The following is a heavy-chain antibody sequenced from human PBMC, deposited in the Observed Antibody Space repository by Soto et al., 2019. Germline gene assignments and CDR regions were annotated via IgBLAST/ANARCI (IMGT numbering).Heavy chain of an antibody. Sequence: EVQPVESGGGLVQPGGSLRLSCAASGFTVSSNYMSWVRQAPGKGLERVSIIYSGGTTYYADSVKGRFTISRDNSKNTLDLPINSSGAEDTAVYYCARGGLSQPGTLVCCPIGNWGQGTVVTVSS. CDR3: ARGGLSQPGTLVCCPIGN. CDR2: IYSGGTT. D-gene: IGHD3-10*01. CDR1: GFTVSSNY. J-gene: IGHJ1*01. V-gene: IGHV3-66*01.